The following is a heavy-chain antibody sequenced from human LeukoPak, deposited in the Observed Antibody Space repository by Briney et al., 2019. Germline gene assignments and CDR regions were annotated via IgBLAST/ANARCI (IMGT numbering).Heavy chain of an antibody. D-gene: IGHD6-13*01. J-gene: IGHJ5*02. CDR1: GFTFDDYA. Sequence: RAGGSLRLSCAASGFTFDDYAMHWVRQAPGKGLEWVSGFSWNSGSIGYADSVKGRFTISRDNAKNSLYLQMNSLRAEDTALYYCAKEGLIAAAGAMNWFDPWGQGTLVTVSS. CDR2: FSWNSGSI. CDR3: AKEGLIAAAGAMNWFDP. V-gene: IGHV3-9*01.